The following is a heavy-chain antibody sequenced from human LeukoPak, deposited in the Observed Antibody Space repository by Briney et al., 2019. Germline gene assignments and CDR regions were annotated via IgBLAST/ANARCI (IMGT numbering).Heavy chain of an antibody. CDR2: INWSGGST. D-gene: IGHD2-2*01. V-gene: IGHV3-20*04. Sequence: GGSLRLSCAASGFTFSSYSMNWVRQAPGKGLEWVSGINWSGGSTSYADPFRGRFTISRDNAKNSLYLQMDSLRAEDTALYYCARAPITSPFYFDCWGQGTLVTVSS. CDR1: GFTFSSYS. J-gene: IGHJ4*02. CDR3: ARAPITSPFYFDC.